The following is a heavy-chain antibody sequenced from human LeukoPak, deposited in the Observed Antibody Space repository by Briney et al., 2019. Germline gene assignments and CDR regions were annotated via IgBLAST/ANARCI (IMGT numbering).Heavy chain of an antibody. V-gene: IGHV1-2*02. CDR2: INPNSGGT. D-gene: IGHD3-9*01. CDR3: ARDLYDILTGYQYYYYGMDV. J-gene: IGHJ6*02. Sequence: GASVKVSCKASGYTFTGYYMHWVRPAPGQGLEWMGWINPNSGGTNYTQKFQGRVTMTRDTSISTAYMELSRLRSDDTAVYYCARDLYDILTGYQYYYYGMDVWGQGTTVTVSS. CDR1: GYTFTGYY.